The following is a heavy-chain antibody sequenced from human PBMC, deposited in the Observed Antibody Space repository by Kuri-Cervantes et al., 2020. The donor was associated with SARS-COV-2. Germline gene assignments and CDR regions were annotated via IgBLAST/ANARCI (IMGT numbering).Heavy chain of an antibody. CDR1: GGSISSGSYY. J-gene: IGHJ4*02. CDR3: ARDSPPPERPFYAYVLDS. CDR2: IYTSGST. V-gene: IGHV4-61*02. D-gene: IGHD2/OR15-2a*01. Sequence: SCTVSGGSISSGSYYWSWIRQPAGKGLEWIGRIYTSGSTNYNPSLKSRVTISVDTSKNQFSLKLSSVTAADTAVYYCARDSPPPERPFYAYVLDSWGQGTLVTVSS.